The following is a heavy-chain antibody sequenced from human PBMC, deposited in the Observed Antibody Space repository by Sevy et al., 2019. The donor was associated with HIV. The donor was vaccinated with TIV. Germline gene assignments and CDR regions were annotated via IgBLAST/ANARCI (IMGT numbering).Heavy chain of an antibody. CDR2: ISAYNGNT. Sequence: ASVKVSCKASGYTFTSYGISWVRQAPGQGLEWMGWISAYNGNTNYAQKLQGRVTMTTDTSTSTAYMELRSLRSDDTAVYYCASWYSGSRLGDWFDPWGQGTLVTVSS. D-gene: IGHD1-26*01. CDR3: ASWYSGSRLGDWFDP. CDR1: GYTFTSYG. V-gene: IGHV1-18*01. J-gene: IGHJ5*02.